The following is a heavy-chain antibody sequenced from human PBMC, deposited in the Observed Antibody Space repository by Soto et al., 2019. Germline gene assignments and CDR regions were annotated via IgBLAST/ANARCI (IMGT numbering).Heavy chain of an antibody. CDR2: IRGTT. Sequence: GGSLRLSCAASGFTFTSYSMNWVRQAPGKGLEWVSYIRGTTHYADSVKGRFTISRDNARSSLYLQMNSLRADDTAVYYCARDHSFAFDIWGQGTMVTVSS. D-gene: IGHD3-16*02. CDR3: ARDHSFAFDI. CDR1: GFTFTSYS. V-gene: IGHV3-48*01. J-gene: IGHJ3*02.